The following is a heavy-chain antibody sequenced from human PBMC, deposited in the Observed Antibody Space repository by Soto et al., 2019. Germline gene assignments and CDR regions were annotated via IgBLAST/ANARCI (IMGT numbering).Heavy chain of an antibody. CDR2: SSFTGNT. D-gene: IGHD6-13*01. CDR1: GGSFSDYY. J-gene: IGHJ4*02. CDR3: ARPDSSSWAASFDS. Sequence: SETLPLTSAVYGGSFSDYYWRWIRQSPKKGLEWIGSSSFTGNTFFNPSLKSRVHIFVDTSKNQFSLKVNSVTAADTAVYFCARPDSSSWAASFDSWGQGILVTVSS. V-gene: IGHV4-34*01.